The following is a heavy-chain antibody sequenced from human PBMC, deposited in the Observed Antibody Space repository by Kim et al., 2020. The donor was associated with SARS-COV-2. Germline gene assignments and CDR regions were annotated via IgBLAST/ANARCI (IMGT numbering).Heavy chain of an antibody. CDR1: GFTFSSYG. Sequence: GGSLRLSCAASGFTFSSYGMHWVRQAPGKGLEWVAVISYDGSNKYYADSVKGRFTISRDNSKNTLYLQMNSLRAEDTAVYYCAKDRIIAAARGNWFDPWG. D-gene: IGHD6-13*01. V-gene: IGHV3-30*18. CDR2: ISYDGSNK. J-gene: IGHJ5*02. CDR3: AKDRIIAAARGNWFDP.